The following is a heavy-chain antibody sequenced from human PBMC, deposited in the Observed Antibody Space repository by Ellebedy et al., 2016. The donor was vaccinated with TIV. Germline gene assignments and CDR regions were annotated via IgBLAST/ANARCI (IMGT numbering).Heavy chain of an antibody. CDR3: ARVAGPGRRDFDY. CDR2: IYAGDSDT. Sequence: GGSLRLSCTTSGYRFGGYWIGWVRQMPGKGLEWMGTIYAGDSDTRQSPSLEGRVTISVDKSISTAHLQWSSLEASDTAIYYCARVAGPGRRDFDYWGQGTLVTVSS. D-gene: IGHD6-19*01. J-gene: IGHJ4*02. CDR1: GYRFGGYW. V-gene: IGHV5-51*01.